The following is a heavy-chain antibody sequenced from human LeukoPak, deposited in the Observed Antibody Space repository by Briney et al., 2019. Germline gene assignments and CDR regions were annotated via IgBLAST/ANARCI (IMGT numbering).Heavy chain of an antibody. V-gene: IGHV3-9*01. D-gene: IGHD6-6*01. CDR3: AKDRYRSSSGAVDI. Sequence: PGESLRLSCAASGFTFDDYAMHWVRQAPGKGLELVSGINWNSGSIAYADSLKGRFTISRDNAKNSLYLQMNSLRAEANALDYCAKDRYRSSSGAVDIWGQGAMVTVSS. J-gene: IGHJ3*02. CDR2: INWNSGSI. CDR1: GFTFDDYA.